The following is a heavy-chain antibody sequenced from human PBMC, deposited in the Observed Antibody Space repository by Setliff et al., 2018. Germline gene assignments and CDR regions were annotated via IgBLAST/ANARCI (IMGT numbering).Heavy chain of an antibody. CDR3: TADYNLGDYFDF. V-gene: IGHV3-30*02. J-gene: IGHJ4*02. Sequence: GGSLRLSCAASGFTFSGYGMHWVRQAPGKGLEWVAFIRYNGADKYYADSVKGRFTISRDNSQNTLHLQMDSLRTEDTALYYCTADYNLGDYFDFWGQGTLVTVSS. CDR2: IRYNGADK. D-gene: IGHD3-16*01. CDR1: GFTFSGYG.